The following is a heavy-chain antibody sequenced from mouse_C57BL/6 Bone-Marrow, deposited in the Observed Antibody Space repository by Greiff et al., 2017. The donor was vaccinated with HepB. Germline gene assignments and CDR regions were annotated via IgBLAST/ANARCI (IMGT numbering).Heavy chain of an antibody. CDR2: ILPSIGRT. D-gene: IGHD1-1*01. Sequence: QVTLKVSGSELRSPGSSVKLSCKDFDSEVFPIAYMSWVKQKPGHGFEWIGGILPSIGRTIYGEKFEDKATLDADTLSNTAYLELNSLTSEDSAIYYCARRGRDYGSPFAYWGQGTLVTVSA. V-gene: IGHV15-2*01. CDR1: DSEVFPIAY. CDR3: ARRGRDYGSPFAY. J-gene: IGHJ3*01.